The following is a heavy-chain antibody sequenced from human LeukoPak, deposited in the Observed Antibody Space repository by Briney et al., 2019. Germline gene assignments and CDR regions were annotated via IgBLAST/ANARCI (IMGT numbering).Heavy chain of an antibody. V-gene: IGHV3-74*01. D-gene: IGHD5-12*01. CDR2: IKSDVSST. J-gene: IGHJ4*02. Sequence: GGSLRLSCAASGFTFSSYWMHWVRHAPGKGLVWVARIKSDVSSTDYADSVKGRFTISRDNAKNKLYLQMNSLRAEDTGVYYCTTIRPDYWGQGTLVTVSS. CDR1: GFTFSSYW. CDR3: TTIRPDY.